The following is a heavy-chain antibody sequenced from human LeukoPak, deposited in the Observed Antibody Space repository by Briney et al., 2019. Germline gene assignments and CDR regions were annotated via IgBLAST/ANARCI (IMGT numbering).Heavy chain of an antibody. Sequence: SETLSLTCTVSGVSISTYYWRWIRQSPGKGLEWIGYIYYIGSTNYNPSLKRPVSISLHTSKTQFSLKLSPVNAADTAVYYCARGHSNGWYYFDYWGQGTLVTVSS. CDR1: GVSISTYY. D-gene: IGHD6-19*01. CDR2: IYYIGST. CDR3: ARGHSNGWYYFDY. J-gene: IGHJ4*02. V-gene: IGHV4-59*01.